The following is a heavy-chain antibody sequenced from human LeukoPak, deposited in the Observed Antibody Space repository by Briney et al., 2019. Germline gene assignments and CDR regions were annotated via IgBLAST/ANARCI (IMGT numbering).Heavy chain of an antibody. J-gene: IGHJ4*02. D-gene: IGHD6-13*01. V-gene: IGHV5-51*01. CDR3: ARRMAAADTLDPYFDY. CDR1: GYSFTSYW. Sequence: GESLKISCKGSGYSFTSYWIGWVRQMPGKGLEWMGIIYPGDSDTRYSPSFQGQVTISADKSISTAYLQWSSLKASDTAMYYCARRMAAADTLDPYFDYWGQGTLVTVSS. CDR2: IYPGDSDT.